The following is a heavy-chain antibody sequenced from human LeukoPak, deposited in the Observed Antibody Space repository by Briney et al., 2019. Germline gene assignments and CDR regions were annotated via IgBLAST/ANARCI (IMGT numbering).Heavy chain of an antibody. J-gene: IGHJ4*02. CDR1: GFTFSSYS. D-gene: IGHD2-15*01. V-gene: IGHV3-21*01. Sequence: GGSLRLSCAASGFTFSSYSMNWVRQAPGKGLEWVSSTSTSSSYKYYVDSVKGRFTISRDNSKNTLYLQMNSLRGEDTAIYYCTKESATGSRYSFDYWGQGTLVTVSS. CDR2: TSTSSSYK. CDR3: TKESATGSRYSFDY.